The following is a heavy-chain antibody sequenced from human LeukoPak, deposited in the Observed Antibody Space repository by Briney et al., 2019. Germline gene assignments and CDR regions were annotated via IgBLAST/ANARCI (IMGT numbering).Heavy chain of an antibody. CDR1: GGSISSYY. Sequence: SETLSLTCTVSGGSISSYYWSWLRQPAGKGLEWIGRIYTSGSTNYNPSLKSRVTMSVDTSKNQFSLKLSSVTAADTAVYYCARSPTVLLWFGELLPEYFDYWGQGTLVTVSS. CDR3: ARSPTVLLWFGELLPEYFDY. CDR2: IYTSGST. V-gene: IGHV4-4*07. J-gene: IGHJ4*02. D-gene: IGHD3-10*01.